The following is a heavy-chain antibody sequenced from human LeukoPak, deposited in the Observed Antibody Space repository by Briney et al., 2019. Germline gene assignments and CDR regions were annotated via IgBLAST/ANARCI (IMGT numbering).Heavy chain of an antibody. V-gene: IGHV3-7*01. D-gene: IGHD6-19*01. J-gene: IGHJ5*02. Sequence: PGGSLRLSCAVSGSDISNFWMTWVRQVPGKGLEWVANIRSDGGEKNYVDSVNGRFTISRDNAKNSLYLQMNSLRAEDTAVYYCVRQAGVSWGQGTLVTVSS. CDR1: GSDISNFW. CDR2: IRSDGGEK. CDR3: VRQAGVS.